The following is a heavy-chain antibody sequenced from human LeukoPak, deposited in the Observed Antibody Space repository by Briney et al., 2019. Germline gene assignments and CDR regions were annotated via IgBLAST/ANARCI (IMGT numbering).Heavy chain of an antibody. J-gene: IGHJ3*02. CDR2: INPNSGGT. CDR3: ARNIWFGESADAFDI. V-gene: IGHV1-2*02. D-gene: IGHD3-10*01. CDR1: GYTFTGYH. Sequence: GASVTVSCKASGYTFTGYHMHWVRQAPGQGRDWMGWINPNSGGTNYAQKFKGRVTMTRDKSIRTAYMELSRLTSDDTAVYYCARNIWFGESADAFDIWGQGTMVTVSS.